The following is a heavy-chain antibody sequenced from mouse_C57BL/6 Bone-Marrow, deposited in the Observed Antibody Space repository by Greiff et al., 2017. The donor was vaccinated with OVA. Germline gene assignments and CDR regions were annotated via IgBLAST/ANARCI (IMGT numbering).Heavy chain of an antibody. CDR3: VRFLGGYFDV. Sequence: QVQLQQPGAELVMPGASVKLSCKASGYTFTSYWMHWVKQRPGQGLEWIGEIDHSDSYTNYNQKFKGKSTMTGDKSDSTAYMQLSSLTSEDSAVYYCVRFLGGYFDVWGTGTTVTVSS. CDR2: IDHSDSYT. CDR1: GYTFTSYW. V-gene: IGHV1-69*01. D-gene: IGHD3-3*01. J-gene: IGHJ1*03.